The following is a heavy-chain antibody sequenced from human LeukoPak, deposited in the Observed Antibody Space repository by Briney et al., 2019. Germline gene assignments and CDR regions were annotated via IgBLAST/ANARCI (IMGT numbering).Heavy chain of an antibody. J-gene: IGHJ4*02. CDR3: ARGGGLTGYYNLN. Sequence: SETLSLTCTVSGGSISSGSYYWSWIRQPPGKGLEWIGYIYYSGSTNYNPSLKSRVTISVDTSKNQFSLKLSSVTAADTAVYYCARGGGLTGYYNLNWGQGTLVTVSS. CDR2: IYYSGST. V-gene: IGHV4-61*01. CDR1: GGSISSGSYY. D-gene: IGHD3-9*01.